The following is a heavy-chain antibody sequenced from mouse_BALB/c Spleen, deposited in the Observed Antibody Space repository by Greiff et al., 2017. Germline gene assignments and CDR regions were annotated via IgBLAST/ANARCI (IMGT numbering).Heavy chain of an antibody. CDR1: GYSFTGYY. V-gene: IGHV1-31*01. CDR3: ARSLYGNLFAY. CDR2: INPYNGAT. D-gene: IGHD2-1*01. J-gene: IGHJ3*01. Sequence: VQLQQSGPELVKPGASVKISCKASGYSFTGYYMHWVKQSHVKSLEWIGRINPYNGATSYNQNFKDKASLTVDKSSSTAYMELHSLTSEDSAVYYCARSLYGNLFAYWGQGTLVTVSA.